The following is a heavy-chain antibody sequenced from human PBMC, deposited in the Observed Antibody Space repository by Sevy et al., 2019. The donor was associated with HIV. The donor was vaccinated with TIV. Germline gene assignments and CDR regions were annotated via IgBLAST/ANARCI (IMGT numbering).Heavy chain of an antibody. V-gene: IGHV3-23*01. D-gene: IGHD1-26*01. CDR2: ITGTSGRT. J-gene: IGHJ4*02. Sequence: GGSLRLSCSASGFNFSDYAMAWVRQGPGTGLEWVSSITGTSGRTYYADSVKGRFTVSRDNTQGKLFLQMNSLRVDDTAKYYCAKNRVVGSTNSFDSWGQGDLVTVSS. CDR3: AKNRVVGSTNSFDS. CDR1: GFNFSDYA.